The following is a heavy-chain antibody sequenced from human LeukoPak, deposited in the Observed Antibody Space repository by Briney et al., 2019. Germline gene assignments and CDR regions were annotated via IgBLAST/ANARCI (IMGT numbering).Heavy chain of an antibody. D-gene: IGHD3-10*01. Sequence: GESLKISCNGSGYMFTNYWISWVRQMPGKGQEWMGRIDLSDSYTNDNTSFEGVATISADTSISTDFLQCSSMKASTAVIYYCARHYYYGSAKYYHYFDFWGQGALVTVSS. CDR1: GYMFTNYW. CDR2: IDLSDSYT. CDR3: ARHYYYGSAKYYHYFDF. V-gene: IGHV5-10-1*01. J-gene: IGHJ4*02.